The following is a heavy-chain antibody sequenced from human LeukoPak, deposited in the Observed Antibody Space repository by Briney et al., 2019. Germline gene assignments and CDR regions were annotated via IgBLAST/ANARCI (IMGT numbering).Heavy chain of an antibody. CDR3: AREVGSFDY. CDR1: GYTFTSYY. CDR2: INPSTGST. V-gene: IGHV1-46*01. D-gene: IGHD1-26*01. Sequence: ASVKVSCKASGYTFTSYYMHWVRQAPGQGLEWMGIINPSTGSTTYAQKFQGRVTMTRDMSTSTVYMELSSLTSEDTAVYYCAREVGSFDYRGQGTLVTVSS. J-gene: IGHJ4*02.